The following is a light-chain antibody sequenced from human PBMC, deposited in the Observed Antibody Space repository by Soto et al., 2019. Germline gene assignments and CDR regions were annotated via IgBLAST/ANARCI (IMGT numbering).Light chain of an antibody. CDR3: SSYASSNNF. J-gene: IGLJ1*01. Sequence: QSALTQPPSASGSPGQSVTISCTGTSSDVGAYNYVSWYQQHPGKAPKLMIYEVSKRPSGVPDRFSGPKSGNTASLTVSGLQAEDEADYYCSSYASSNNFFGTGTKVTVL. CDR2: EVS. V-gene: IGLV2-8*01. CDR1: SSDVGAYNY.